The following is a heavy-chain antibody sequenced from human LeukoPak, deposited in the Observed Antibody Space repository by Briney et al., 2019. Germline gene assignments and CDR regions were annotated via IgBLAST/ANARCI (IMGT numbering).Heavy chain of an antibody. V-gene: IGHV3-30*04. Sequence: GGSLRLSCAASGFTFSSYAMHWVRQAPGKGLEWVAVISYDGSNKYYADSVKGRFTISRDNSKNTLYLQMNSLRAEDTAVYYCARVKALQNDAFDIWGQGTMVTVSS. CDR3: ARVKALQNDAFDI. J-gene: IGHJ3*02. CDR2: ISYDGSNK. D-gene: IGHD2-21*02. CDR1: GFTFSSYA.